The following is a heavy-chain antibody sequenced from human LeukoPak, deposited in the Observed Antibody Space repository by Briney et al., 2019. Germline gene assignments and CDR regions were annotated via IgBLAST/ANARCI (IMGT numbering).Heavy chain of an antibody. CDR1: GVSINSHF. CDR2: IYYSGIS. CDR3: AKDRGWLQFDY. D-gene: IGHD5-24*01. V-gene: IGHV4-59*11. J-gene: IGHJ4*02. Sequence: SETLSLTCTVSGVSINSHFWNWIRQSPGKGLEWIGYIYYSGISNYNPSLKSRATISVDTSESQFSLNLNSVTAADTAVYFCAKDRGWLQFDYWGQGILVTVSS.